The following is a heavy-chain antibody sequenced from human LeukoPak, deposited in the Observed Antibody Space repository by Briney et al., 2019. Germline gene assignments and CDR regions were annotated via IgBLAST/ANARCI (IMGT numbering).Heavy chain of an antibody. Sequence: PGGSLRLSCAASGFTFSSYGMHWVRQAPGKGLEWVAVIWYDGSNKYYADSVKGRFTISRDNSKNTLYLQMNSLRAEDTAVYYCARGKDYGDYATPTFDIWGQGTMVTVSS. CDR1: GFTFSSYG. J-gene: IGHJ3*02. CDR3: ARGKDYGDYATPTFDI. D-gene: IGHD4-17*01. V-gene: IGHV3-33*01. CDR2: IWYDGSNK.